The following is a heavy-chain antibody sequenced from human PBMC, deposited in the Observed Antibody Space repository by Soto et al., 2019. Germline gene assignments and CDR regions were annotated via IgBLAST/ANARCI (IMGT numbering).Heavy chain of an antibody. CDR3: ARPGAGYCISTSCSNDYSYGMDV. Sequence: ASVKVSCKASGYTFTSYYMHWVRQAPGQGPEWMGIINPSGGSTSYAQKFQGRVTMTRDTSTSTVYMELSSLRSEDTAVYYCARPGAGYCISTSCSNDYSYGMDVWGQGTTVTVSS. J-gene: IGHJ6*02. CDR1: GYTFTSYY. CDR2: INPSGGST. V-gene: IGHV1-46*01. D-gene: IGHD2-2*01.